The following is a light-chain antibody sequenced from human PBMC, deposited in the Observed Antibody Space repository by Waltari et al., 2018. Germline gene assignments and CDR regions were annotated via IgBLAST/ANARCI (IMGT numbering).Light chain of an antibody. Sequence: DIQMTQSPSSLSASVGDSFTITCQASQDINDYLNWYQQKPGKAPKLLVYHASYLETGVPSRFSGDGSGTDFTFTISSLQAEDVAVYYCHHYYIPPLTFGQGTRLEIK. CDR1: QDINDY. V-gene: IGKV1-33*01. CDR2: HAS. CDR3: HHYYIPPLT. J-gene: IGKJ5*01.